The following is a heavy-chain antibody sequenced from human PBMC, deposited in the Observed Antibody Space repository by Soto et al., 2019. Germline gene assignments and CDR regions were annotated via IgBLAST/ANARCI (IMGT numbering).Heavy chain of an antibody. V-gene: IGHV5-51*01. CDR3: ARQNYYGSGSYYLYYYYYGMDV. Sequence: GESLKISCKGSGYSFTSYWIGWVRQMPGKGLEWMGIIYPGDSDTRYSPSFQGQVTISADKSTSTAYLQWSSLKASDTAMYYCARQNYYGSGSYYLYYYYYGMDVWGQGTTVTVS. J-gene: IGHJ6*02. D-gene: IGHD3-10*01. CDR2: IYPGDSDT. CDR1: GYSFTSYW.